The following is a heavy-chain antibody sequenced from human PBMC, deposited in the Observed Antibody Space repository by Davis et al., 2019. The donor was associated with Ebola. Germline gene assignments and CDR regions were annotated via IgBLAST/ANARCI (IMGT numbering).Heavy chain of an antibody. CDR1: GASIRTYY. J-gene: IGHJ2*01. D-gene: IGHD6-6*01. CDR2: IYYNGRT. Sequence: SETLSLTCNVSGASIRTYYWGWVRQPPGKGLEWIGSIYYNGRTYYSSSLEGRVTILLDTSKNQFSLKLRSVTAADTAVYFCARLSGLFSSSSGALYFDLWGRGTLVSVSS. V-gene: IGHV4-39*07. CDR3: ARLSGLFSSSSGALYFDL.